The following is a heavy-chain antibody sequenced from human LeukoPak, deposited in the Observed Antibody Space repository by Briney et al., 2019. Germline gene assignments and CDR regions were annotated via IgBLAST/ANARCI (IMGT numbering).Heavy chain of an antibody. CDR3: ARDLCSGGSCYPSGCFDY. D-gene: IGHD2-15*01. V-gene: IGHV1-69*04. J-gene: IGHJ4*02. Sequence: SVKVSCKASGGTFSSYAISWVRQAPGQGLEWMGRIIPILGIANYAQKFQGRVTITADKSTSTAYMELSSLRSEDTAVYYCARDLCSGGSCYPSGCFDYWGQGTLVTVSS. CDR2: IIPILGIA. CDR1: GGTFSSYA.